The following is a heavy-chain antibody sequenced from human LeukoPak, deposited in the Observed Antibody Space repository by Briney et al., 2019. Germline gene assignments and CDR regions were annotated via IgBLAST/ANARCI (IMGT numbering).Heavy chain of an antibody. D-gene: IGHD3-3*01. V-gene: IGHV1-69*05. CDR2: IIPIFGTA. Sequence: ASVKVSCKASGGTFSSYAISWVRQAPGQGLEWMGRIIPIFGTANYAQKFQGRVTITTDESTSTAYMELSSLRSEGTAVYYCARDTQPRGTILGVAPSFDYWGQGTLVTVSS. CDR3: ARDTQPRGTILGVAPSFDY. J-gene: IGHJ4*02. CDR1: GGTFSSYA.